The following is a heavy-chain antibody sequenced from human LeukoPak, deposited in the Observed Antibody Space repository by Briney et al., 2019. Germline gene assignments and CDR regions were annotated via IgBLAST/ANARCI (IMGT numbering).Heavy chain of an antibody. CDR2: IYYSGST. J-gene: IGHJ4*02. V-gene: IGHV4-59*01. D-gene: IGHD1-26*01. CDR3: ARGGIVGAGYFDY. CDR1: GGSISSYY. Sequence: SETLSLTCTVSGGSISSYYWSWIRQPPGKGLGWIGYIYYSGSTNYNPSLKSRVTISVDTSKNQFSLNLSSVTAADTAVYYCARGGIVGAGYFDYWGQGTLVTVSS.